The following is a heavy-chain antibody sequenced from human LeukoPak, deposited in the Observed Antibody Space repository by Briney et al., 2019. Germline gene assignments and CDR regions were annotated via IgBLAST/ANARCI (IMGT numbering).Heavy chain of an antibody. Sequence: ASVKVSCKTSGYIFTDYNVHWMRQAPGQGLEWMGWVNPNSGGTNYAQRFQGGVTMTRDTSTSTAYMELNSLTSDDTAVYHCARDWSGIHCTGYRCQSFDSWGQGTLVTVSS. D-gene: IGHD2-8*02. CDR1: GYIFTDYN. CDR2: VNPNSGGT. V-gene: IGHV1-2*02. J-gene: IGHJ4*02. CDR3: ARDWSGIHCTGYRCQSFDS.